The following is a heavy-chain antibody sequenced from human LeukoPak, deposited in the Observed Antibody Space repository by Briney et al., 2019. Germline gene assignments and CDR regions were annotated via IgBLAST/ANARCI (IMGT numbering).Heavy chain of an antibody. CDR2: ISAYNGNT. J-gene: IGHJ4*02. CDR3: ARGMQTPGPFDY. CDR1: GYTFTGYG. Sequence: ASVKVSCKASGYTFTGYGISWVRQAPGHGLEWMGWISAYNGNTNYAQKLQGRVTMTTDTSTSTAYMELRSLRSDDTAVYYCARGMQTPGPFDYWGQRTLVTVSS. V-gene: IGHV1-18*04.